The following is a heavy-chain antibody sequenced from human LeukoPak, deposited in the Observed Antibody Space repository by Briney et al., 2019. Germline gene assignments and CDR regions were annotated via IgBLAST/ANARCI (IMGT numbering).Heavy chain of an antibody. CDR3: ATSRRYYYDSSGYLVDY. J-gene: IGHJ4*02. V-gene: IGHV1-24*01. CDR1: GYTLTELS. Sequence: ASVKVSCKVSGYTLTELSMHWVRQAPGKGLEWMGGFDPEDGETIYAQKFQGRVTMTEDTSTDTVYMELSSLRSEDTAVYYCATSRRYYYDSSGYLVDYWGQGTLVTVSS. D-gene: IGHD3-22*01. CDR2: FDPEDGET.